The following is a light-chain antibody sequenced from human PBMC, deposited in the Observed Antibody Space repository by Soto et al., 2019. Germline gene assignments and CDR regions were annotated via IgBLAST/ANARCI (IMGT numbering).Light chain of an antibody. J-gene: IGLJ3*02. Sequence: QSALTQPASVSGSLGQSITISCTGTNSDVGGYNLVSWYQQHPGKAPKLMTYEGSKRPSGVSNRFSGSKYGNTASLTISGLQAEDEADYYCCSYAGSSTWVFGGGTKLTVL. CDR3: CSYAGSSTWV. V-gene: IGLV2-23*01. CDR2: EGS. CDR1: NSDVGGYNL.